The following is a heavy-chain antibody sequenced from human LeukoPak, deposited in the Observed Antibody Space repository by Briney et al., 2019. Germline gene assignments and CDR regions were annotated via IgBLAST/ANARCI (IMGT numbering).Heavy chain of an antibody. D-gene: IGHD1-26*01. V-gene: IGHV3-66*01. CDR2: IYSGGST. CDR3: ARVRSGSYYVDY. J-gene: IGHJ4*02. CDR1: GFTFSSYA. Sequence: PGGSLRLSCVASGFTFSSYAMSWVRQAPGKGLEWVSVIYSGGSTYYADSVKGRFTISRDNSKNTLYLQMNSLRAEDTAVYYCARVRSGSYYVDYWGQGTLVTVSS.